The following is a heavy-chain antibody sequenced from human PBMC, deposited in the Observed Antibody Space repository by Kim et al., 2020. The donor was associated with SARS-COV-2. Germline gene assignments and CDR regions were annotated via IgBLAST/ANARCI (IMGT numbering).Heavy chain of an antibody. CDR2: INHSGST. D-gene: IGHD3-22*01. CDR3: ARGREGITMMVVVKQYYYYGMDV. Sequence: SETLSLTCAVFGGSFSGYYWSWIRQPPGKGLEWIGEINHSGSTNYNTSLKSRVTMSVDTSKNQFSLKLSSVTAADTAVYYCARGREGITMMVVVKQYYYYGMDVWGQGTTLTVSS. J-gene: IGHJ6*02. CDR1: GGSFSGYY. V-gene: IGHV4-34*01.